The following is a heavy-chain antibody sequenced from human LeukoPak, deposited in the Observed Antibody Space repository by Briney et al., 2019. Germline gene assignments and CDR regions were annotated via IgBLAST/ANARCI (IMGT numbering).Heavy chain of an antibody. V-gene: IGHV2-70*11. Sequence: LRLSCAASGFTFSSYWMSWIRQPPGKALEWLARIDWDDDKYYSTSLKTRLTISKDTSKNQVVLTMTNMDPVDTATYYCARILFNSGSYYFDYWGQGTLVTVSS. J-gene: IGHJ4*02. CDR2: IDWDDDK. CDR1: GFTFSSYW. D-gene: IGHD1-26*01. CDR3: ARILFNSGSYYFDY.